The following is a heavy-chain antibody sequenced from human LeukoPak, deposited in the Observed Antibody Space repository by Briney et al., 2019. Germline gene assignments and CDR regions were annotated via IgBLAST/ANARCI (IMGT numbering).Heavy chain of an antibody. CDR1: GFTFSSFW. Sequence: PGGSLRLSCAASGFTFSSFWMNWVRQVPGKGLVWVSRLNSDGITTNYADSVKGRFTISRDNAENTLYLQMNSLRAEDTAVYYCTRGTGYSVFDYWGQGTLVTVSS. CDR2: LNSDGITT. CDR3: TRGTGYSVFDY. D-gene: IGHD3/OR15-3a*01. V-gene: IGHV3-74*01. J-gene: IGHJ4*02.